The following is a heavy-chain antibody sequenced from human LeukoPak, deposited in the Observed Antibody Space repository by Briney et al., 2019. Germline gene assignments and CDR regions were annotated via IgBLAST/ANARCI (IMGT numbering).Heavy chain of an antibody. Sequence: PSETLSLTCTVSGGSISSGGYYWSWIRQHPGKGLEWIGYIYYSGSTYYNPSLKSRVTISVDTSKNQFSLKLSSVTAADTAVYYCATVNGITANWFDPWGQGTLVTVSS. J-gene: IGHJ5*02. CDR2: IYYSGST. CDR3: ATVNGITANWFDP. D-gene: IGHD1-20*01. CDR1: GGSISSGGYY. V-gene: IGHV4-31*03.